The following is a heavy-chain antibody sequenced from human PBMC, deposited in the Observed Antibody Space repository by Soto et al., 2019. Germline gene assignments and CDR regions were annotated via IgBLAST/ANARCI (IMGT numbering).Heavy chain of an antibody. CDR1: GYTFITFD. V-gene: IGHV1-8*02. CDR2: MNPGSGKT. CDR3: ARMASAGTLNWFDP. J-gene: IGHJ5*02. Sequence: ASVKVSCQASGYTFITFDISWVRQAAGQGLEWLGWMNPGSGKTGYASKFQGRVAMTRDASTGTSHLELSSLTSDDTAVYYCARMASAGTLNWFDPWGQGTLVTVSS. D-gene: IGHD6-13*01.